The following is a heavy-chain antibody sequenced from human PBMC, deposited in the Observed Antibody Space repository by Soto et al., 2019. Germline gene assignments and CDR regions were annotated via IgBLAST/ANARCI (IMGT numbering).Heavy chain of an antibody. J-gene: IGHJ6*01. CDR2: ISYSGDYK. V-gene: IGHV3-21*06. D-gene: IGHD4-4*01. CDR1: GFTFSRYA. CDR3: ARDSNNRPDGMDV. Sequence: EVQLVESGGGLVKPGGSLRLSCEASGFTFSRYAINWVRQAPGKGLEWVSSISYSGDYKYYAESVKGRFTISRDNAKNSLFVEITRLRAEDTAVYFCARDSNNRPDGMDVWGQGTTVSVSS.